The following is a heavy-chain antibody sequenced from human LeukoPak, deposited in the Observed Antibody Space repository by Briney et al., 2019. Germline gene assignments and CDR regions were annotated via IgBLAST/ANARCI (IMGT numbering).Heavy chain of an antibody. CDR3: ARLMLGGALSGTYKKWFDF. CDR1: GFTVSNNY. CDR2: IYSGGNT. Sequence: GGSLRLSCAASGFTVSNNYMTWVRQAPQRGLEWVSVIYSGGNTFYADSVKGRFIISRDNSKNTLYLQIDSLRAEDTAVYYCARLMLGGALSGTYKKWFDFWGQGTLVIVSS. J-gene: IGHJ4*02. D-gene: IGHD1-20*01. V-gene: IGHV3-53*01.